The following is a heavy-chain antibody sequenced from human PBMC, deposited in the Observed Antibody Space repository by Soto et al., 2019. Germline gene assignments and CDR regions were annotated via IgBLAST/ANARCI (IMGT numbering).Heavy chain of an antibody. J-gene: IGHJ4*02. Sequence: QVPLVESGGGVVQPGRSLRLSCAASGFTFSSYGMHWVRQAPGKGLEWVAVISYDGSNKYYADSVKGRFTISRDNSKNTLYLQMNSLRAEDTAVYYCAKDRNGDYGGLDYWGQGTLVTVSS. D-gene: IGHD4-17*01. CDR1: GFTFSSYG. CDR3: AKDRNGDYGGLDY. CDR2: ISYDGSNK. V-gene: IGHV3-30*18.